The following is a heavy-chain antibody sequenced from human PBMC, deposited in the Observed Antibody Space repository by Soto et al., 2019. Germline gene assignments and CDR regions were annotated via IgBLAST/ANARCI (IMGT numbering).Heavy chain of an antibody. D-gene: IGHD3-16*02. J-gene: IGHJ4*02. CDR2: INPANGNT. CDR1: GYTFTSYA. Sequence: GASVKVSCKATGYTFTSYAMHWVRQAPGQRLEWIGWINPANGNTKYSQKFQGRLTITSDTSANTVYMELKSLTSEDTAMYYCTRSAISPYGGLIGPFDYWGQGNLVTVSS. CDR3: TRSAISPYGGLIGPFDY. V-gene: IGHV1-3*01.